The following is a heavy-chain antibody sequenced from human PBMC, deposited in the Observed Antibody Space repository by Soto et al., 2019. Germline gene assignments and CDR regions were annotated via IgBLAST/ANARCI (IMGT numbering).Heavy chain of an antibody. CDR3: SYDTFGDKDF. J-gene: IGHJ4*02. CDR2: ISGSGGST. D-gene: IGHD3-9*01. CDR1: GFTFSSYA. Sequence: VGSLRLSCAASGFTFSSYAMSWVRQAPGKGLEWVSAISGSGGSTYYADSVKGRFTISRDNAKNTLYLQMNSLGVEDTALYYCSYDTFGDKDFWGQGTPVTVSS. V-gene: IGHV3-23*01.